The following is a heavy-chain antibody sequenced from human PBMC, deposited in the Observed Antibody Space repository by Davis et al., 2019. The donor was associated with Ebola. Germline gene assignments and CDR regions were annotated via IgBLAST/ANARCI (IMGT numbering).Heavy chain of an antibody. J-gene: IGHJ4*02. V-gene: IGHV3-33*01. CDR3: ARVDYGDYALFDY. Sequence: GESLKIPCAASGFTFSSYGMHWVRQAPGKGLEWVAVIWYDGSNKYYADSVKGRFTISRDNSKNTLYLQMNSLRAEDTAVYYCARVDYGDYALFDYWGQGTLVTVSS. CDR2: IWYDGSNK. CDR1: GFTFSSYG. D-gene: IGHD4-17*01.